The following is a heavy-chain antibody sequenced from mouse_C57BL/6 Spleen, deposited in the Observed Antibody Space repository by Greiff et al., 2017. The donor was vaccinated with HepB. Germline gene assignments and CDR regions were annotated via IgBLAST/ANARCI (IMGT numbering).Heavy chain of an antibody. CDR2: IYPRDGST. V-gene: IGHV1-85*01. J-gene: IGHJ3*01. D-gene: IGHD2-4*01. CDR1: GYTFTSYD. CDR3: ARIGDYDGGPWFAY. Sequence: QVQLQQSGPELVKPGASVKLSCKASGYTFTSYDINWVKQRPGQGLEWIGWIYPRDGSTKYNEKFKGKATLTVDTSSSTAYMELHSLTSEDSAVYVCARIGDYDGGPWFAYWGQGTLVTVSA.